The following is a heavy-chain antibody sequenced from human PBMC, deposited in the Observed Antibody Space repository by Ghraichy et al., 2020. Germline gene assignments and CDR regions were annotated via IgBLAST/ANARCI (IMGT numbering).Heavy chain of an antibody. J-gene: IGHJ4*02. D-gene: IGHD3-3*01. CDR3: ARSLPFYYDFWSGYSYYFDY. V-gene: IGHV4-59*07. CDR1: GGSISSYY. Sequence: TLSLTCTVSGGSISSYYWSWIRQPPGKGLEWIGYIYYSGSTNYNPSLKSRVTISVDTSKNQFSLKLSSVTAADTAVYYCARSLPFYYDFWSGYSYYFDYWGQGTLVTVSS. CDR2: IYYSGST.